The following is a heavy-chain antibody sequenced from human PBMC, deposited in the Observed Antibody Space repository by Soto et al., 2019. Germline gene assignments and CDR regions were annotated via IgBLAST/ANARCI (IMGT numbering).Heavy chain of an antibody. CDR2: ISSSGSTI. V-gene: IGHV3-48*03. CDR3: ARVTGDRVYFDY. J-gene: IGHJ4*02. D-gene: IGHD7-27*01. CDR1: GFTFSSYE. Sequence: GGSLRLSCAASGFTFSSYEMNWVRQAPGKGLEWVSYISSSGSTIYYADSVKGRFTISRDNAKNSLYLQMNSLRAEDTAVYYCARVTGDRVYFDYWGQGTLVTVSS.